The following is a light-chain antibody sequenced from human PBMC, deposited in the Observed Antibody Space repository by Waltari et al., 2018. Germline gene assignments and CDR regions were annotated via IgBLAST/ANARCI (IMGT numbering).Light chain of an antibody. CDR2: AAS. J-gene: IGKJ2*01. Sequence: IRITLSTSSMSVSVGDRVRITCLASQSISSYLNWYQQKPGKAPKLLIYAASSLQSGVASRFSGSGSATDFTLTISSLQPEDFATYYCQHSYSTPHTFGQGTKLEI. CDR1: QSISSY. V-gene: IGKV1-39*01. CDR3: QHSYSTPHT.